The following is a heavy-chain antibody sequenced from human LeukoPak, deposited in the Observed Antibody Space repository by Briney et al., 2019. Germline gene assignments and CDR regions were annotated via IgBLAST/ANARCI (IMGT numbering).Heavy chain of an antibody. Sequence: ASVKVSCKASEYTFTSYYMHWVRQAPGQGLEWMGGIIPIFGTANYAQKFQGRATITTDESTSTAYMELSSLRSEDTAVYYCARGLDERYYYDSSGYGDAFDIWGQGTMVTVSS. CDR2: IIPIFGTA. J-gene: IGHJ3*02. CDR1: EYTFTSYY. V-gene: IGHV1-69*05. CDR3: ARGLDERYYYDSSGYGDAFDI. D-gene: IGHD3-22*01.